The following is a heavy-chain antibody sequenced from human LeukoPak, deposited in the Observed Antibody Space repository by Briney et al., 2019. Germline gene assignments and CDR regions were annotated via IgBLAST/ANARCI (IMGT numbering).Heavy chain of an antibody. J-gene: IGHJ6*02. Sequence: GGSLRLSCAASGFTFSSYAMHWVRQAPGKGLEWVAVISYDGSNKYYADSVKGRFTISRDNSKNTLYLQMNSLRAEDTAVYYCARQSFYGSGSYCNHPYYYYGMDVWGQGTTVTVSS. CDR1: GFTFSSYA. CDR2: ISYDGSNK. V-gene: IGHV3-30-3*01. CDR3: ARQSFYGSGSYCNHPYYYYGMDV. D-gene: IGHD3-10*01.